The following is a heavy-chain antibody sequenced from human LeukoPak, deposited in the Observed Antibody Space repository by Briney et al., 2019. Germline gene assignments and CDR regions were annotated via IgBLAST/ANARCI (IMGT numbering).Heavy chain of an antibody. V-gene: IGHV3-23*01. CDR1: GFTFINYA. D-gene: IGHD4-17*01. J-gene: IGHJ2*01. CDR2: TVGGRPDT. Sequence: QAGGSLRLSCAASGFTFINYAMSWVRQTPGKGLEWVSATVGGRPDTYHADSVRGRFTVSRDNAKNSLYLQMNSLRAEGTAVYYCARARAYGDFNPWYFDLWGRGTLVTVSS. CDR3: ARARAYGDFNPWYFDL.